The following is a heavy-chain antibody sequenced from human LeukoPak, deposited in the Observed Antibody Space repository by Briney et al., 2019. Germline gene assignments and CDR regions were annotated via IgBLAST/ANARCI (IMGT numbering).Heavy chain of an antibody. J-gene: IGHJ5*02. D-gene: IGHD6-13*01. CDR3: ARERAAGYNWFDP. Sequence: SQTLSLTCAISGDIVSSNSAAWNWIRQSPSGGLEWLGRTYYRSKLYNDYAVSVKSRITINSDTSKNQFSLQLNSVTPEDTAVYYCARERAAGYNWFDPWGQGTLVTVSS. V-gene: IGHV6-1*01. CDR1: GDIVSSNSAA. CDR2: TYYRSKLYN.